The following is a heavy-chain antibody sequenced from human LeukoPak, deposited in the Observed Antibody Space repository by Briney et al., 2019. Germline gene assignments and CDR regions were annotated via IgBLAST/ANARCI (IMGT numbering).Heavy chain of an antibody. CDR1: GSSFSSYA. Sequence: GGSLRLSCAASGSSFSSYAMNWVRQGPGKGLEWVSTVSGPGSSTYHADSVQGRFTISRDNSKNTLYLQMNSLRAEDTAVYYCARGTGDIDYWGQGTLVTVSS. J-gene: IGHJ4*02. CDR3: ARGTGDIDY. D-gene: IGHD7-27*01. V-gene: IGHV3-23*01. CDR2: VSGPGSST.